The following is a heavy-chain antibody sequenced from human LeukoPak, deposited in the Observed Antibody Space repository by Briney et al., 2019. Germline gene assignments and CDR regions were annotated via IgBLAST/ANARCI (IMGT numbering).Heavy chain of an antibody. CDR3: ASTPFSSSSY. CDR2: ISSDGSST. Sequence: GGSLRLSCAASGFTFSNYRMHWVRQPPGKGLVWVSRISSDGSSTNYADSVKGRFTISRDNAKNTLYLQMSSLRAEDTAVYYCASTPFSSSSYWGQGTLVTVSS. CDR1: GFTFSNYR. D-gene: IGHD2-2*01. J-gene: IGHJ4*02. V-gene: IGHV3-74*01.